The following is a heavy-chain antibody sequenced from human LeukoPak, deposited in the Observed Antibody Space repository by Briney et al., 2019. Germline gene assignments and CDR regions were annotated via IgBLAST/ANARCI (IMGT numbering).Heavy chain of an antibody. Sequence: PSETLSLTCTVSGGSITITSSYWGWIRQPPGKGLEWIGRIYYGGNTYYSPSLKSRVTISVDTSKNQFSLNLCSVTAADTAMYYCATSSSWYRFDYWGQGTLVTVSS. CDR1: GGSITITSSY. V-gene: IGHV4-39*01. CDR2: IYYGGNT. CDR3: ATSSSWYRFDY. D-gene: IGHD6-13*01. J-gene: IGHJ4*02.